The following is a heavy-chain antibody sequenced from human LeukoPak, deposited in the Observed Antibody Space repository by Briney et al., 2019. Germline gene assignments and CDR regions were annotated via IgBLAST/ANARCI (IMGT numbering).Heavy chain of an antibody. CDR1: GYTFTDDF. CDR3: ARGTKDILGPVDY. D-gene: IGHD1-26*01. V-gene: IGHV1-2*02. Sequence: ASVKVSCKASGYTFTDDFIHWVRQAPGQGLEWMGWIHPNTVVTNFDQKFQGRVTLTRDTSISTAYMELSRLRSDDTALYYCARGTKDILGPVDYWGQGTLVTVSS. J-gene: IGHJ4*02. CDR2: IHPNTVVT.